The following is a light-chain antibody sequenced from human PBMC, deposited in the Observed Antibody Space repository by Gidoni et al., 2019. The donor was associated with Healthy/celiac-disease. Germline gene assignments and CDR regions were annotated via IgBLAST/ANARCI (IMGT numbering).Light chain of an antibody. Sequence: EIVLTQSPATLSLSPGERATLSCSASQSVSSYLAWYQQKPGQAPRLLIYDASNRATGIPAMFSGSGSGTDFTLTISSLEPEDFAVYYCQQRSNWLTFGGGTKVEIK. CDR2: DAS. CDR3: QQRSNWLT. V-gene: IGKV3-11*01. J-gene: IGKJ4*01. CDR1: QSVSSY.